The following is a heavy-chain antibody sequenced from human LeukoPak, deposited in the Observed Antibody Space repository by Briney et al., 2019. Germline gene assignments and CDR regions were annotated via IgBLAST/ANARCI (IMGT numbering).Heavy chain of an antibody. CDR1: GGSISSGGYS. D-gene: IGHD3-22*01. CDR2: IYYSGST. CDR3: ARERKTYYYDSSGSIDY. J-gene: IGHJ4*02. V-gene: IGHV4-30-4*07. Sequence: SETLSLTCAVSGGSISSGGYSWSWIRQPPGKGPEWIGYIYYSGSTYYHPSLKSRDTISVDTSKNRFYLKLSYVTAADTAVYYCARERKTYYYDSSGSIDYWGQGALVTVSS.